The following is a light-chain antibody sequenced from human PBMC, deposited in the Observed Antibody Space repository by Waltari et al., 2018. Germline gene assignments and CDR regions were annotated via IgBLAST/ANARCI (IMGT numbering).Light chain of an antibody. Sequence: DIQMTQSPSSLSASVGDRVTISCRATQGINSYLSWYQQKPGKAPKRLIYSASELESGVPSRFSGSGSGTECTLTISSLQPEDIATYYCQQYDNFPLSFGGGTKVEIK. CDR2: SAS. CDR1: QGINSY. J-gene: IGKJ4*01. V-gene: IGKV1-33*01. CDR3: QQYDNFPLS.